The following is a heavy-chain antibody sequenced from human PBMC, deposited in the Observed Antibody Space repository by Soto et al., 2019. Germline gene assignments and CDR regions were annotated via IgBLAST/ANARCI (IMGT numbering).Heavy chain of an antibody. D-gene: IGHD3-22*01. CDR3: AKDDYYDSSGYYYPQFDY. Sequence: GGSLRLSCAASGFTFSSYAMSWVRQAPGKGLEWVSAISGSGGSTYYADSVKGRFTISRDNSKNTLYLQMNSLRAEDTAVYYCAKDDYYDSSGYYYPQFDYWGQGTLVTVSS. V-gene: IGHV3-23*01. J-gene: IGHJ4*02. CDR2: ISGSGGST. CDR1: GFTFSSYA.